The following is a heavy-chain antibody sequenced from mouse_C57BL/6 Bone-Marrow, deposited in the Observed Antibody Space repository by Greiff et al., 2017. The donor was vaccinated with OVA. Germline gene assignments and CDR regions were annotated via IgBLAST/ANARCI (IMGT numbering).Heavy chain of an antibody. CDR2: IDPENGDT. CDR3: TCYYGSSYGAY. Sequence: VQLKQSGAELVRPGASVKVSCTASGFNIKDDYMHWVKQRPEHGLEWIGWIDPENGDTDYASKFQGKATITADTSSNTAYLQLSSLTSEDAAVYYCTCYYGSSYGAYWGQGTLVTVSA. CDR1: GFNIKDDY. J-gene: IGHJ3*01. D-gene: IGHD1-1*01. V-gene: IGHV14-4*01.